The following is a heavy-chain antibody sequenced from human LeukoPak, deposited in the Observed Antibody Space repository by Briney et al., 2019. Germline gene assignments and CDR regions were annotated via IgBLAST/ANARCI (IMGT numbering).Heavy chain of an antibody. Sequence: GGSLRLSCAASGYTFSSYSINWVRQAPGKGLEWVSSISVRSNYIYYADSVRGRFSISRDDARNSLYLQMNSLRAEDTAVYYCARVQWELRGVGSYFEYWGQGALVTVSS. CDR2: ISVRSNYI. V-gene: IGHV3-21*01. CDR3: ARVQWELRGVGSYFEY. CDR1: GYTFSSYS. D-gene: IGHD1-26*01. J-gene: IGHJ4*02.